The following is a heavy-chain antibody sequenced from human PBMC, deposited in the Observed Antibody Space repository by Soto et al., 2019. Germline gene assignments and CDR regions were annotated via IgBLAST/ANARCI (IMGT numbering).Heavy chain of an antibody. CDR1: GGTFSSYA. Sequence: SVKVSCKASGGTFSSYAISWVRQAPGXGLEWMGGIIPIFGTANYAQKFQGRVTITADESTSTAYMELSSLRSEDTAVYYCARNGCGGDCYHYYFDYWGQGTLDIVSS. V-gene: IGHV1-69*13. CDR2: IIPIFGTA. D-gene: IGHD2-21*02. J-gene: IGHJ4*02. CDR3: ARNGCGGDCYHYYFDY.